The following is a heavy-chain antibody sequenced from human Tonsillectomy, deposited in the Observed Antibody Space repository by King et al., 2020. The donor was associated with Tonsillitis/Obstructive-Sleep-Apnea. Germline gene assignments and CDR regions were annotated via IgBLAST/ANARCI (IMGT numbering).Heavy chain of an antibody. D-gene: IGHD1-26*01. CDR3: ARAFYSGSYYFDY. V-gene: IGHV3-33*01. Sequence: VQLVESGGGVVQPGRSLRLSCAASGFTFSSYDMYWVRQAPGKGLEWVALIWFDGGNKFYTDSVKGRFTISRDNSKNTLYLQMNSLRAEDTAVYYCARAFYSGSYYFDYWGQGTLVTVSS. CDR1: GFTFSSYD. J-gene: IGHJ4*02. CDR2: IWFDGGNK.